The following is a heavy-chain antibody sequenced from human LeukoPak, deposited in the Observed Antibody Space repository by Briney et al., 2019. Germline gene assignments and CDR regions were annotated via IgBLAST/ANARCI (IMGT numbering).Heavy chain of an antibody. CDR2: ISAYNGNT. J-gene: IGHJ4*02. Sequence: ASVKVSCKASGYTFTSYGISWVRQAPGQGLEWMGWISAYNGNTSYAQKLQGRVTMTTDTSTSTAYMELRSLRSDDTAVYYCARGWYRGGNYPPLTDYWGQGTLVTVSS. V-gene: IGHV1-18*01. CDR3: ARGWYRGGNYPPLTDY. CDR1: GYTFTSYG. D-gene: IGHD4-23*01.